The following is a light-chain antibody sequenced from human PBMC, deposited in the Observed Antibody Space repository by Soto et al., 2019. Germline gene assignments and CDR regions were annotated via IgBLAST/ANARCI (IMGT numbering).Light chain of an antibody. CDR1: QSISSY. CDR3: QQSYSTPPT. CDR2: TAS. J-gene: IGKJ1*01. V-gene: IGKV1-39*01. Sequence: DIQMTQSPSSLSASVGDRVTITCRASQSISSYLNWYQQKPGKAPKVLIYTASSLQSGVPSRFSGRGSGTDFTLTITSLQPEEFATYYCQQSYSTPPTFGQGTTVEIK.